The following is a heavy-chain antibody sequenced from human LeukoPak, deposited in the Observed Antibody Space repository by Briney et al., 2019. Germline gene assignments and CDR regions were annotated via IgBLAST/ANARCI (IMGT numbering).Heavy chain of an antibody. Sequence: ASVKVSCKASGYTFTSYGISWVRQAPGQGLEWMGIINPSGGSTSYAQKFQGRVTMTRDTSTSTVYMELSSLRSEDTAVYYCAREPLGFLEWFGFDYWGQGTLVTVSS. V-gene: IGHV1-46*01. J-gene: IGHJ4*02. CDR3: AREPLGFLEWFGFDY. CDR2: INPSGGST. CDR1: GYTFTSYG. D-gene: IGHD3-3*02.